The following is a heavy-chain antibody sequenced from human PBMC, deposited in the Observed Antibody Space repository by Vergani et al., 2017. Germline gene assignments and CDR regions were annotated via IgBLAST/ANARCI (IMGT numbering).Heavy chain of an antibody. CDR2: ISYDGDRR. J-gene: IGHJ4*02. CDR3: AKDLSYSAAWHHMDA. Sequence: QVHLVESGGGVVQPGRSLTLSCVASGFSFRGHGMHWVRQAPGKGLEWVAMISYDGDRRDYGDFAKGRFTISRDSSKTVYLQINSLRVEDTAMYFCAKDLSYSAAWHHMDARGQGTLVTVSS. V-gene: IGHV3-30*18. CDR1: GFSFRGHG. D-gene: IGHD4-11*01.